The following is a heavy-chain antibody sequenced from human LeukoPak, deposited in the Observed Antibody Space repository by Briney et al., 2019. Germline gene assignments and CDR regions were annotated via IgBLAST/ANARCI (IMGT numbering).Heavy chain of an antibody. V-gene: IGHV3-20*04. CDR3: ARDLNRNWFDP. CDR1: GFTFDDYG. J-gene: IGHJ5*02. Sequence: GGSLRLSCAASGFTFDDYGMSWVRQAPGKGLEWVSGINWNGGSTGYADSVKGRFTISRDNAKNSLYLQMNSLRAEDTAIFYCARDLNRNWFDPWGQGTLVTVSS. D-gene: IGHD1-14*01. CDR2: INWNGGST.